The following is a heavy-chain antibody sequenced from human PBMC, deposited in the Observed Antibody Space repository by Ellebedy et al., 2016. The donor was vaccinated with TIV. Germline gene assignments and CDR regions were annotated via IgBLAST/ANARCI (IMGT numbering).Heavy chain of an antibody. Sequence: GGSLRLSCAASGLTFGGFAMHWVRQAPGKGLEWLSVISGDGVNTYSAASVKGRFTITRDNFKNTLFLQVNRLRAEDTAVYYCAKGSSSGFNYDRVGFQYWGQGTLVTVSS. V-gene: IGHV3-23*01. CDR1: GLTFGGFA. J-gene: IGHJ4*02. CDR3: AKGSSSGFNYDRVGFQY. D-gene: IGHD3-22*01. CDR2: ISGDGVNT.